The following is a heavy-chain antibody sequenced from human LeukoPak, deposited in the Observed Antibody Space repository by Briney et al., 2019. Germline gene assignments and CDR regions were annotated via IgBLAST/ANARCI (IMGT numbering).Heavy chain of an antibody. CDR3: ARVIGQQQLPNWFDP. V-gene: IGHV1-2*02. CDR2: INPNSGGT. CDR1: GYTFTGYY. Sequence: GASVKVSCKASGYTFTGYYMHWVRQAPGQGLEWMGWINPNSGGTNYAQKFQGRVTMTRDTSISTAYMELSRLRSDDTAVYCCARVIGQQQLPNWFDPWGQGTLVTVSS. D-gene: IGHD6-13*01. J-gene: IGHJ5*02.